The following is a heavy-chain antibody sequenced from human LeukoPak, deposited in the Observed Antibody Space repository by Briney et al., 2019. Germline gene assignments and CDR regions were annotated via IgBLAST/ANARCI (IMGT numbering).Heavy chain of an antibody. CDR1: GFTFSSYG. Sequence: GGSLRLSCAASGFTFSSYGMHWVRQAPGKGLEWVAVIWYDGSNKYYADSVKGRFTISRDNSKNTLYLQMNSLRAEDTAVYYCARVAVCSGGSCYPIFDYWGQGTLVTVSS. V-gene: IGHV3-33*01. CDR2: IWYDGSNK. J-gene: IGHJ4*02. D-gene: IGHD2-15*01. CDR3: ARVAVCSGGSCYPIFDY.